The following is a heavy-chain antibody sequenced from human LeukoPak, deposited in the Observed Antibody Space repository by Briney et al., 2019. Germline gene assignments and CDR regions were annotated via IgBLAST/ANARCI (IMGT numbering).Heavy chain of an antibody. CDR3: ARETEYCSSTSCFYDY. J-gene: IGHJ4*02. CDR2: INPSGGST. V-gene: IGHV1-46*01. D-gene: IGHD2-2*01. Sequence: ASVKVSCKASGYTFTSYYMHWVRQAPGQGLEWMGIINPSGGSTSYAQKFQGRVTMTRDTSTSTVYMELSSLRSEDTAVYYCARETEYCSSTSCFYDYWGRGTLVTVSS. CDR1: GYTFTSYY.